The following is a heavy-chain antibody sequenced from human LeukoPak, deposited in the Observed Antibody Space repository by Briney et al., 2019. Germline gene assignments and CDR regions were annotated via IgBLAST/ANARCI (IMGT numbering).Heavy chain of an antibody. Sequence: SETLSLTCSVSGGSISSYHWSWIRQPPGKGLEWVGYIYYSGSTNYNPSLKSRVTISLDTSKNHFSLKLSSVTAADTAVYYCAGGYSSSWYWFDPWGQGTLVTVSS. CDR2: IYYSGST. CDR1: GGSISSYH. CDR3: AGGYSSSWYWFDP. D-gene: IGHD6-13*01. J-gene: IGHJ5*02. V-gene: IGHV4-59*01.